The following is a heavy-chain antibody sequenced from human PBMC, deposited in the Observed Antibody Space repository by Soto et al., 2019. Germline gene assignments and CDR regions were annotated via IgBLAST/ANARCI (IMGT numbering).Heavy chain of an antibody. CDR1: VGSFSGYY. CDR2: INHSGST. J-gene: IGHJ4*02. Sequence: SETLSLTCAFYVGSFSGYYWSWIRQPPGKGLEWIGEINHSGSTNYNPSLKSRVTISVDTSKNQFSLKLSSVTAADTAVYYCARGRYNWKYWGQGTPVTVS. D-gene: IGHD1-20*01. CDR3: ARGRYNWKY. V-gene: IGHV4-34*01.